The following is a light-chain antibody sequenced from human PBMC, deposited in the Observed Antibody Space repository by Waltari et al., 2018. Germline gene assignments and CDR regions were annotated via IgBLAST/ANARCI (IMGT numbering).Light chain of an antibody. CDR2: YDS. J-gene: IGLJ6*01. CDR1: NIGSKS. V-gene: IGLV3-21*04. Sequence: SYVLTQPPSVSVAPGKTARITCGGNNIGSKSVHWYQQKPGQAPGLVIYYDSDRPSGIPERFSGSNSGNTATLTISRVEAGDEADYYCQVWDSSSDHNVFGSGTKVTVL. CDR3: QVWDSSSDHNV.